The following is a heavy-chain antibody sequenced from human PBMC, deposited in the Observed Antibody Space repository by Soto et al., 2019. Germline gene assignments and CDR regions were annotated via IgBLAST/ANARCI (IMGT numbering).Heavy chain of an antibody. CDR2: ISYDGSNK. Sequence: QVQLVESGGGVVQPGRSLRLSCAASGFTFSSYGMHWVRQAPGKGLEWVAVISYDGSNKYYADSVKGRFTISRDNSKNTLYLQMNSLRAEDTAVYYCAKYPTSYGILTHGGLGPDYWGQGTLVTVSS. CDR3: AKYPTSYGILTHGGLGPDY. CDR1: GFTFSSYG. D-gene: IGHD3-9*01. J-gene: IGHJ4*02. V-gene: IGHV3-30*18.